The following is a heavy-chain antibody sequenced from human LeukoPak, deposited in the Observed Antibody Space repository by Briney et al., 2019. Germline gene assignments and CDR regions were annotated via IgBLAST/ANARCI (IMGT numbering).Heavy chain of an antibody. D-gene: IGHD4-23*01. CDR3: ARVTHLGWFDP. J-gene: IGHJ5*02. V-gene: IGHV4-61*01. CDR2: IYYSGST. Sequence: SQTLSLTCTVSGGSISSGSYYWSWIRQPPGKGLEWIGYIYYSGSTNYNPSLKSRVTISVDTSKNQFSLKLSSVTAADTAVYYCARVTHLGWFDPWGQGTLVTVSS. CDR1: GGSISSGSYY.